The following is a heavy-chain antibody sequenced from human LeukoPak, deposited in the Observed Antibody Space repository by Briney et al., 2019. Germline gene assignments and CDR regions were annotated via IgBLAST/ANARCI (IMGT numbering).Heavy chain of an antibody. Sequence: PSQTLSLTCTVSGGSISSGDYSWSWIRQPPGKGLEWIGEINHSGSTNYNPSLKSRVTISVDTSKNQFSLKLSSVTAADTAVYYCARGRSLYYGSGSGTFDYWGQGTLVTVSS. J-gene: IGHJ4*02. CDR3: ARGRSLYYGSGSGTFDY. CDR2: INHSGST. CDR1: GGSISSGDYS. D-gene: IGHD3-10*01. V-gene: IGHV4-30-2*01.